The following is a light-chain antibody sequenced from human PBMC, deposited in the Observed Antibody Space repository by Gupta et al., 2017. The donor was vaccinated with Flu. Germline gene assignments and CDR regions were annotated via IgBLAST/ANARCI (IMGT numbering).Light chain of an antibody. CDR2: KAS. CDR3: QQYNSYSET. J-gene: IGKJ1*01. V-gene: IGKV1-5*03. CDR1: QSISSW. Sequence: GDRVTITCRASQSISSWLAWYQQKPGKAPKLLIYKASTLESGVPSRFSGSGSGTDFTLTISSLQPDDSATYYCQQYNSYSETFGQGTKVEIK.